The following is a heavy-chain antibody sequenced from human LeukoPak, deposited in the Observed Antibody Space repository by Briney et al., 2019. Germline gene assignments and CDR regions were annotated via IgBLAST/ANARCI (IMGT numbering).Heavy chain of an antibody. CDR3: ARPDCSGGNCYLLTY. J-gene: IGHJ4*02. CDR2: IDPSDSYT. V-gene: IGHV5-10-1*01. D-gene: IGHD2-15*01. CDR1: GYIFANYW. Sequence: GESLLISCKGSGYIFANYWISGVRQMPGKGVEWMGRIDPSDSYTYYSPSFQGHVTISADKSISTAYLQWNSLKASDTAVYYCARPDCSGGNCYLLTYWGQGSLVTVSS.